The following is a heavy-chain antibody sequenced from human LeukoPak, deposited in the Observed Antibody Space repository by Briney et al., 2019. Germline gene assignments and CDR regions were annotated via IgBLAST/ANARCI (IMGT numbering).Heavy chain of an antibody. CDR2: ISGSGGNT. D-gene: IGHD3-10*01. CDR3: AKGEVRGVYYFDY. V-gene: IGHV3-23*01. J-gene: IGHJ4*02. Sequence: GGSLRLSCAASGFTFSNYAVSWVRQAPGKGLEWVSGISGSGGNTYYADSVRGRFTISRDNVYNTLYLQMNSLRAEDTAVYYCAKGEVRGVYYFDYWGQGTLVTVSS. CDR1: GFTFSNYA.